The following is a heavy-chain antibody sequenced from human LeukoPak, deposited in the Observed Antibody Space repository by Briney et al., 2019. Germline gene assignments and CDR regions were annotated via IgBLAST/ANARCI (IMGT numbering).Heavy chain of an antibody. Sequence: GASVKVSCKASGGTFSSYAISWVRQAPGQGLEWMGGIIPIFGTANYAQKFQGRVAITTDESTSTAYMELSSLRSEDTAVYYCARSGERRDGYNYGYWGQGTLVTVSS. J-gene: IGHJ4*02. V-gene: IGHV1-69*05. D-gene: IGHD5-24*01. CDR1: GGTFSSYA. CDR2: IIPIFGTA. CDR3: ARSGERRDGYNYGY.